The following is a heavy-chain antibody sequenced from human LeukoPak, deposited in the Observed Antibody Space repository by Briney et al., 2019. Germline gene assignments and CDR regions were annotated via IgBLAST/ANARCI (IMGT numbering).Heavy chain of an antibody. CDR2: IIPIFGTA. CDR1: GGTFSSYA. J-gene: IGHJ4*02. Sequence: GSSVKVSCKASGGTFSSYAISWVRQAPGQGLEWMGGIIPIFGTANYAQKFQGRATITADESTSTAYMELSSLRSEDTAVYYCARDSLPDYYDSSGYYYGVWGQGTLVTVSS. CDR3: ARDSLPDYYDSSGYYYGV. V-gene: IGHV1-69*01. D-gene: IGHD3-22*01.